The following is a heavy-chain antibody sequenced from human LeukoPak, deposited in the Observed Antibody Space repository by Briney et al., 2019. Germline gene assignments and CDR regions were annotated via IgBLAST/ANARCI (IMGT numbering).Heavy chain of an antibody. CDR1: GYTFTSYA. D-gene: IGHD2-15*01. CDR3: ARGVLLQGRGAFDI. J-gene: IGHJ3*02. CDR2: INAGNGNT. V-gene: IGHV1-3*01. Sequence: GASVKVSCKASGYTFTSYAIHWVRQAPGQRLEWMGWINAGNGNTKYSQEFQGRVTMTRDTSISTAYMELSSLTYDDTAVYYCARGVLLQGRGAFDIWGQGAMVTVSS.